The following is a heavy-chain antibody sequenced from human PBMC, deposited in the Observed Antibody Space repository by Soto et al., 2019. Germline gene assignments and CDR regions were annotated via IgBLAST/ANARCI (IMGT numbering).Heavy chain of an antibody. CDR3: ARGRSSGNPRWFDY. J-gene: IGHJ4*02. CDR2: IIPIFGTA. V-gene: IGHV1-69*13. CDR1: GGPFSSYA. D-gene: IGHD3-22*01. Sequence: SVKVSSKASGGPFSSYAMSLVRQAPGQGLEWMGGIIPIFGTANYAQKFQGRVTITADESTSTAYMELSSLRSEDTAVYYCARGRSSGNPRWFDYWGQGTMVTVSS.